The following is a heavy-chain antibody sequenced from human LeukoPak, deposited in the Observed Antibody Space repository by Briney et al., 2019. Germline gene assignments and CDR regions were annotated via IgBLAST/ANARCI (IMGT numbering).Heavy chain of an antibody. CDR3: ARHRKYANGWFDR. J-gene: IGHJ5*02. V-gene: IGHV1-2*02. CDR1: GYTFTDYY. D-gene: IGHD2-2*01. Sequence: ASVTVSFTSSGYTFTDYYMHWVRHPPAQGPERMGWINTNSAGTKYAQKFQGRVTITSDKNINNAYMQIRRLTSDDAAVYYCARHRKYANGWFDRWGQGTLVTVSA. CDR2: INTNSAGT.